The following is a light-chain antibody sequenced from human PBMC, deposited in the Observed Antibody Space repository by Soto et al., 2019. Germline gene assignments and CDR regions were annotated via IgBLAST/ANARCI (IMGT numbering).Light chain of an antibody. V-gene: IGLV2-14*03. CDR2: DVN. CDR3: SSKTSSSTRLI. J-gene: IGLJ2*01. CDR1: STDVGGYKY. Sequence: QSALTQPASVSGSPGQSITISCTGTSTDVGGYKYVSWYQQHTGTAPKLLFYDVNERPSGVSIRFSGSKSGNAASLTISGLQPEDEADYYCSSKTSSSTRLIFGGGTKLTVL.